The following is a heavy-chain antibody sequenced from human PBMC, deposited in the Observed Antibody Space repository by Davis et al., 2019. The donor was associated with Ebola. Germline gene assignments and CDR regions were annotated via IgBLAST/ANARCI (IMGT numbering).Heavy chain of an antibody. V-gene: IGHV3-23*01. J-gene: IGHJ4*02. CDR1: GFTFSNYA. CDR2: ISASGADI. D-gene: IGHD2-8*01. CDR3: AEGGTNNFLGAN. Sequence: PGGSLRLSCAAPGFTFSNYAMSWVRQAPGGGLEWVSGISASGADIKYADSVRGRFSISRDDSKNTLYLQMDSLRAEDTAVFYCAEGGTNNFLGANWGQGTLVTVSS.